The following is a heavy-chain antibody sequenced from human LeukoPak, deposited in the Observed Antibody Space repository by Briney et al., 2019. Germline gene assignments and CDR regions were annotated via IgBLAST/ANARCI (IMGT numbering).Heavy chain of an antibody. CDR3: ARARGSGAGGI. J-gene: IGHJ3*02. CDR1: GGSFSGYY. Sequence: PSETLSLTCAVYGGSFSGYYWSCIRQPPGKGLEWIGEINHSGSTNYNPSLKSRVTISVDTSKNQFSLKLSSVTAADAAVYYCARARGSGAGGIWGQGTMVTVSS. D-gene: IGHD5-12*01. CDR2: INHSGST. V-gene: IGHV4-34*01.